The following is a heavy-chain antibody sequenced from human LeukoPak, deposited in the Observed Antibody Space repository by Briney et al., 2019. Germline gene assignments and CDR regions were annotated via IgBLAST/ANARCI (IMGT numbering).Heavy chain of an antibody. D-gene: IGHD3-22*01. V-gene: IGHV4-39*01. Sequence: PSETLSLTCTVSGGSISSSSYYWGWIRQPPGKGLEWIGSIYYSGSTYYNPSLKSRVTMSVDTSKNQFSLKLSSVTAADTAVYYCATPGGYYDSSGYFKDYWGQGTLVTVSS. J-gene: IGHJ4*02. CDR1: GGSISSSSYY. CDR3: ATPGGYYDSSGYFKDY. CDR2: IYYSGST.